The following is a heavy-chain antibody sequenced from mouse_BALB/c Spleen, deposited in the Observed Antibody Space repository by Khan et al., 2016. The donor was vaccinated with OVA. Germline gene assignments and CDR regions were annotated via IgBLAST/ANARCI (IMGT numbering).Heavy chain of an antibody. CDR1: GYTFTSYW. CDR2: INPTNGRT. J-gene: IGHJ2*01. CDR3: ASVKNIVATNFDY. V-gene: IGHV1S81*02. D-gene: IGHD2-12*01. Sequence: QVQLKQSGAELVKAGASVKMSCKASGYTFTSYWMHWVKQRLGQGLEWFAEINPTNGRTYYNEKFKSKATMTVDTSSSTAYMLLSGPTFEDSAVFYYASVKNIVATNFDYWGQGTTLTVSS.